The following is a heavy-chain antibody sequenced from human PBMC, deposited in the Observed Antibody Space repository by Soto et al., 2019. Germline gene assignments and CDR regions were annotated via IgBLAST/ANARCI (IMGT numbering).Heavy chain of an antibody. CDR3: PRHGPGMGVGSMDV. CDR1: GGSISINSSY. D-gene: IGHD3-16*01. CDR2: VYFTGST. J-gene: IGHJ6*02. Sequence: QLQLQESGPGLVKPSQTTSLTCSVSGGSISINSSYWGWVRQPPGKGLEWIGNVYFTGSTYYNPSLKSRVTMSVDTSKNQFSLKLNSVTAADTAVYYCPRHGPGMGVGSMDVWGQGTTVTVSS. V-gene: IGHV4-39*01.